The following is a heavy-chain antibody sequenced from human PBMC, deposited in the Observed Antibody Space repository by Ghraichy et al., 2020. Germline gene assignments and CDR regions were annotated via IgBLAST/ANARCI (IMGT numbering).Heavy chain of an antibody. CDR3: ARGSRGGMDV. V-gene: IGHV3-21*01. J-gene: IGHJ6*02. CDR2: IKRSSYYI. Sequence: LSLTCAGSGFSFSNYTLNWVRQAPGKGLEWVSSIKRSSYYIHYADSVKGRFTISRDNAKNSLYLEMNSLRAEDTGLYYCARGSRGGMDVWGQGTTVTVFS. CDR1: GFSFSNYT.